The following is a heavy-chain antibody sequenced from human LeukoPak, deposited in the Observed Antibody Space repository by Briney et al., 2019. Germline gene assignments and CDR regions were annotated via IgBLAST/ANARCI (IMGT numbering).Heavy chain of an antibody. D-gene: IGHD2-2*01. Sequence: GGSLRLSCAASGFTVSSKYMSWVCQAPGKGLEWVSVIYSGSTTFYADSVKGRFSISRDNSKNTLYLQMNSLRAEDTAVYYCARLRGYCSSNSCYPLGYWGQGTLVTVSS. CDR2: IYSGSTT. V-gene: IGHV3-53*01. CDR3: ARLRGYCSSNSCYPLGY. CDR1: GFTVSSKY. J-gene: IGHJ4*02.